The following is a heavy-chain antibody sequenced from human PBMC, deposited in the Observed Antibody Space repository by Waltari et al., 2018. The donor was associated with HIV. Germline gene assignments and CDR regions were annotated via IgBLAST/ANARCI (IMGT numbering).Heavy chain of an antibody. Sequence: QVQLVESGGGVVQPGRSLRLSCAASGFNFSNYAIHWFRQAPGKGLEWVAVISYDGSNKYYADSVKGRFTISRDNSKNTLYLQMNSLRAEDTAVYYCARDARWPFHYFDYWGQGTLVTVSS. CDR1: GFNFSNYA. D-gene: IGHD2-15*01. V-gene: IGHV3-30*01. CDR2: ISYDGSNK. CDR3: ARDARWPFHYFDY. J-gene: IGHJ4*02.